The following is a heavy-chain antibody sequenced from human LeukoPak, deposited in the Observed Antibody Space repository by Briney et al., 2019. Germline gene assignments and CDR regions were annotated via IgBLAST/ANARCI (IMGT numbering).Heavy chain of an antibody. CDR2: IYYSGST. Sequence: SETLSLTCTVSGGSISSGGYYWSWIRQHPGKGLEWIGYIYYSGSTYYNPSLKSRVTISVDTSKNQFSLKLSSVTAADTAVYYCAKFIRRAVVGYYFDYWGQGTLVTVSS. D-gene: IGHD6-19*01. CDR3: AKFIRRAVVGYYFDY. J-gene: IGHJ4*02. CDR1: GGSISSGGYY. V-gene: IGHV4-31*03.